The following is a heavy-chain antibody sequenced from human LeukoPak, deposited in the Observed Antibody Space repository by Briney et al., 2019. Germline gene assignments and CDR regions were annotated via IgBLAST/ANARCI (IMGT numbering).Heavy chain of an antibody. CDR1: GFTFSTYW. CDR2: INQDGSEK. CDR3: ARDGGYSYGPHGY. Sequence: GGSLRLSCAASGFTFSTYWMSWIRQAPGKGLEWVANINQDGSEKNYVHSMRGRFTISRDNAKNSLYLQMNSLRAEDTAVYYCARDGGYSYGPHGYWGQGTLVTVSS. J-gene: IGHJ4*02. D-gene: IGHD5-18*01. V-gene: IGHV3-7*05.